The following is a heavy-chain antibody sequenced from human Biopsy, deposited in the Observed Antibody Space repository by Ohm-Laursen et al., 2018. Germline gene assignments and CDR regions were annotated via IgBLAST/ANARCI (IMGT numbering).Heavy chain of an antibody. CDR2: FAPENGKT. Sequence: SVKVSCKVSGYAVTEFSMHWVRQAPGKGLEWMGGFAPENGKTIYAQNFQARVSLTEDASTDTAYMELRSLRSEDTAVYYCAAVINVWNGNYWGQGTQVTVSS. CDR1: GYAVTEFS. J-gene: IGHJ4*02. V-gene: IGHV1-24*01. CDR3: AAVINVWNGNY. D-gene: IGHD1-1*01.